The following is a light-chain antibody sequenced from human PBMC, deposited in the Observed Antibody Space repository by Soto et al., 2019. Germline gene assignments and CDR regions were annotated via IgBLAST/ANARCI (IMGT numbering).Light chain of an antibody. CDR3: QQRSNWPPVT. CDR1: QSISNY. CDR2: DAS. Sequence: EIVLTQSPATLSLSPGERATLSCRASQSISNYLAWYQQKPGQAPRLLIYDASNRATGIPARFSGSGSGTDFTRTISSLEPEEFAVYYCQQRSNWPPVTFGQGTKLEIK. V-gene: IGKV3-11*01. J-gene: IGKJ2*01.